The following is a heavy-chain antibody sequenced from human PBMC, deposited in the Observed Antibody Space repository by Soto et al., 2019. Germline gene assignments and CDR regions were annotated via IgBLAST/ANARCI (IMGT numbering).Heavy chain of an antibody. Sequence: SVKVSCKASGGTFSSYTISWVRQAPGQGLEWMGRIIPILGIANYAQKFQGRVTITADKSTSTAYMELSSLRSEDTAVYYCATGGLAWYGSGSYEVYWGQGTLVTVSS. V-gene: IGHV1-69*02. J-gene: IGHJ4*02. CDR2: IIPILGIA. D-gene: IGHD3-10*01. CDR1: GGTFSSYT. CDR3: ATGGLAWYGSGSYEVY.